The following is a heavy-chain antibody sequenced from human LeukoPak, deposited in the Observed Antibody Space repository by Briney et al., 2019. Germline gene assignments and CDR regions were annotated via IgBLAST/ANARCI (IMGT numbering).Heavy chain of an antibody. CDR2: INSDGSST. CDR3: ARASGRGYFDY. CDR1: GFTFSSYW. Sequence: GGSLRLSCAASGFTFSSYWMHWVRQAPGKGLVWVSRINSDGSSTSYADSVRGRFTISRDNAKNTLYLQMNSLRAEDTAVYYCARASGRGYFDYWGQGTLVTVSS. V-gene: IGHV3-74*01. D-gene: IGHD1-26*01. J-gene: IGHJ4*02.